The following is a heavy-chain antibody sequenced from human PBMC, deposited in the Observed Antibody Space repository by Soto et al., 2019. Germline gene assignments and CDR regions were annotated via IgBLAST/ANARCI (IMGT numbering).Heavy chain of an antibody. J-gene: IGHJ5*02. D-gene: IGHD1-1*01. CDR1: GGSINSGRSS. Sequence: SETLSLTCSVSGGSINSGRSSWNWIRQSPGKGLEWIAYIYHSGSTCYNPSLKSRVTISVDRSENQFSLKLTSVTAADTAVYYCVRESTTSGPNWFDTWGPGILVTVSS. CDR3: VRESTTSGPNWFDT. CDR2: IYHSGST. V-gene: IGHV4-30-2*06.